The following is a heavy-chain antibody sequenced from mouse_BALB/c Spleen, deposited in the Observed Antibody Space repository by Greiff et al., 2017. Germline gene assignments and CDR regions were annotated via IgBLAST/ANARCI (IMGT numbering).Heavy chain of an antibody. V-gene: IGHV1-5*01. CDR1: GYSFTSYW. J-gene: IGHJ3*01. CDR2: IYPGNSDT. D-gene: IGHD2-4*01. Sequence: EVQLQQSGTVLARPGASVKMSCKASGYSFTSYWMHWVKQRPGQGLEWIGAIYPGNSDTSYNQKFKGKAKLTAVTSASTAYMELSSLTNEDSAVYYCTRPPYMITTGWFAYWGQGTLVTVSA. CDR3: TRPPYMITTGWFAY.